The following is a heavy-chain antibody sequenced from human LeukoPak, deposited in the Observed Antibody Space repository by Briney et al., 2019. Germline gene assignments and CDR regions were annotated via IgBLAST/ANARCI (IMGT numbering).Heavy chain of an antibody. D-gene: IGHD6-19*01. V-gene: IGHV3-23*01. Sequence: AGYLRLSCAASGLTFSSYAMSWVRQAPGKGLEWVSAISGSGSSTYYADSVKGRFTISRDNFKNTLDLQMNSLRAEDTAVYYCAKQTQRWLARTVSDYWGQGTLVTVSS. CDR1: GLTFSSYA. CDR3: AKQTQRWLARTVSDY. CDR2: ISGSGSST. J-gene: IGHJ4*02.